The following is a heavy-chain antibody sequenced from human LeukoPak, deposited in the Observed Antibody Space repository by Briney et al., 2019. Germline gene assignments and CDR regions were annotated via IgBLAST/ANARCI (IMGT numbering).Heavy chain of an antibody. CDR2: IYYSGST. CDR1: GGSISSSSYY. D-gene: IGHD2-2*01. J-gene: IGHJ6*04. CDR3: ARDTDTSSLDV. V-gene: IGHV4-39*07. Sequence: SETLSLTCTVSGGSISSSSYYWGWIRQPPGKGLEWIGSIYYSGSTYYNPSLKSRVTISVDTSKNQFSLKLSSVTAADTAMYYCARDTDTSSLDVWGKGTTVTVSS.